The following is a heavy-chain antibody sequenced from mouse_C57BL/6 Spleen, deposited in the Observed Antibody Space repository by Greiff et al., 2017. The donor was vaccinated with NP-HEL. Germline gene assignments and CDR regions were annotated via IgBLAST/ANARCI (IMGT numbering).Heavy chain of an antibody. J-gene: IGHJ1*03. D-gene: IGHD1-1*01. CDR3: AVYYYGSSRYWYFDV. Sequence: VQLQQSGPELVKPGASVKISCKASGYAFSSSWMNWVKQRPGKGLEWIGRIYPGDGDTNYNGKFKGKATLTADKSFSTAYMQLSSLTSEDSAVYFCAVYYYGSSRYWYFDVWGTGTTVTVSS. CDR2: IYPGDGDT. CDR1: GYAFSSSW. V-gene: IGHV1-82*01.